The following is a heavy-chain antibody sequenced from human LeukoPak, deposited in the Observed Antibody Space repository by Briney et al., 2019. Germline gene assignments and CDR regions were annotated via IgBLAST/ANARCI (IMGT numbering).Heavy chain of an antibody. CDR3: ATNPLY. J-gene: IGHJ4*02. CDR1: GFIFSNTW. CDR2: TKTKNDGETR. Sequence: GGSLSLSCAASGFIFSNTWMSWVRQAPGKGLEWVGRTKTKNDGETRNYAAPVKGRFTISRDDSKNTLYLVMNSLRIEDTAVYYCATNPLYWGQGTLVTVSS. V-gene: IGHV3-15*01.